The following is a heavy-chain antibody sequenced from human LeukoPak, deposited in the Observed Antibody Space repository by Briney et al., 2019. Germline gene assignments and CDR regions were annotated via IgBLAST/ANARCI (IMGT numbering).Heavy chain of an antibody. Sequence: SVKVSCKASGGTLSSYAISWVRQAPGQGLEWMGGIIPIFGTANYAQKFQGRVTITADESTSTAYMELSSLRSEDTAVYYCARGPRAGYYKGPYSWFDPWGQGTLVTVSS. CDR2: IIPIFGTA. CDR1: GGTLSSYA. J-gene: IGHJ5*02. D-gene: IGHD3-9*01. V-gene: IGHV1-69*13. CDR3: ARGPRAGYYKGPYSWFDP.